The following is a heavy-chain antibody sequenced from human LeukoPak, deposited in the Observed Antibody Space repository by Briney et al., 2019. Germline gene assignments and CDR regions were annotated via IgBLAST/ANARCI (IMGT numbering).Heavy chain of an antibody. D-gene: IGHD3-22*01. CDR2: ISGSGGST. Sequence: PGGSLRLSCAASGFTFSSYGMSWVRQAPGKGLEWVSAISGSGGSTYYADSVKGRFTISRDNSKNTLYLQMNSLRAEDTAVYYCAKANTYYYDSSGYYYFDYWGQGTLVTVSS. V-gene: IGHV3-23*01. CDR3: AKANTYYYDSSGYYYFDY. CDR1: GFTFSSYG. J-gene: IGHJ4*02.